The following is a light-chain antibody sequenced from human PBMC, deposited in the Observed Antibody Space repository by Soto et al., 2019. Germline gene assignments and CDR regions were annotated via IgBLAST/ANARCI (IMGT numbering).Light chain of an antibody. Sequence: AIRMTQSPSSLSASTGDRDTITCRASQGISSYLAWYQQKPGKAPKLLIYDASSLESGVPSRFSGSGSGTEFSLTISSLQPDDFASYYCQQYKSYPWTFGQGTKVDIK. V-gene: IGKV1-8*01. J-gene: IGKJ1*01. CDR2: DAS. CDR1: QGISSY. CDR3: QQYKSYPWT.